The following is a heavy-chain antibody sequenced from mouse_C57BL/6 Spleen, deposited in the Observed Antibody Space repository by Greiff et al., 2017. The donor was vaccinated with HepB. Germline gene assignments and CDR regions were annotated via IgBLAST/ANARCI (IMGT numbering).Heavy chain of an antibody. CDR1: GYTFTDYY. Sequence: EVQLQQSGPVLVKPGASVKMSCKASGYTFTDYYMNWVKQSHGKSLEWIGVINPYNGGTSYNQKFKGKATLTVDKSSSTAYMELNSLTSEDSAVYYCARRSIKHYAMDYWGQGTSVTVSS. D-gene: IGHD1-1*01. CDR3: ARRSIKHYAMDY. V-gene: IGHV1-19*01. CDR2: INPYNGGT. J-gene: IGHJ4*01.